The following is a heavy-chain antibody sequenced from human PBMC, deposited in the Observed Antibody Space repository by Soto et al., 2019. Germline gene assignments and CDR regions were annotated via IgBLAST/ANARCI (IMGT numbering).Heavy chain of an antibody. J-gene: IGHJ4*02. D-gene: IGHD3-22*01. CDR3: ARPASGYYYDSSVYGY. CDR1: GYSFTSYW. CDR2: IYPGDSDT. Sequence: GESLKISCKGSGYSFTSYWIGWVRQMPGKGLEWMGIIYPGDSDTRYSPSFQGQVTISADKSISTAYLQWSSLKASDTAMYYCARPASGYYYDSSVYGYWGQGTLVTVSS. V-gene: IGHV5-51*01.